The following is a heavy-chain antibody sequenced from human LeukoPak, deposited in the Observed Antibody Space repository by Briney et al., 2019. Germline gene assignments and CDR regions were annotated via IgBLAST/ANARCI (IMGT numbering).Heavy chain of an antibody. CDR3: ARRHLRDSSGWGYYYGMDV. D-gene: IGHD6-19*01. V-gene: IGHV4-59*08. CDR1: GGSISSYY. CDR2: IYYSGST. J-gene: IGHJ6*02. Sequence: PSETLSLTCTVSGGSISSYYWSWIRQPPGKGLEWIGYIYYSGSTNYNPSLKSRVTISVDTSKKQFSLKLSSVTAADTAAYYCARRHLRDSSGWGYYYGMDVWGQGTTVTVSS.